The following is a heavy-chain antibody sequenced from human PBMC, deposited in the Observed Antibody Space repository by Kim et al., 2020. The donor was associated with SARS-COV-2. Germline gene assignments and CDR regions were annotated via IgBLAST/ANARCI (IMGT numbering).Heavy chain of an antibody. J-gene: IGHJ4*02. CDR2: IDQAGSAK. CDR1: GFTFTRHW. D-gene: IGHD1-26*01. Sequence: GGSLRLSCAASGFTFTRHWMTWIRQAPGKGLEWVGNIDQAGSAKFYVDSVKGRFTISRDNAKNSLFLQMNSLRAEDTAMYFCARGLGNYLGSEDFDYWGQGTLVTVSS. CDR3: ARGLGNYLGSEDFDY. V-gene: IGHV3-7*03.